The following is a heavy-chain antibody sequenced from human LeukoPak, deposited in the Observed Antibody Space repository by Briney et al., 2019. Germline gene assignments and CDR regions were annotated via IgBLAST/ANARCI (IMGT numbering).Heavy chain of an antibody. J-gene: IGHJ5*01. CDR1: GFTFSDYA. CDR3: AKNGGQYCSNGLCYPNWFDS. D-gene: IGHD2-8*01. Sequence: GGSLRLSCAASGFTFSDYAIHWIRQAPGKGLEWVASMRSDGTNKDYADSVMGRFAISRDNSRNTLYLQLNSLRPEDTAVFYCAKNGGQYCSNGLCYPNWFDSWGQGALVTVSS. CDR2: MRSDGTNK. V-gene: IGHV3-30*02.